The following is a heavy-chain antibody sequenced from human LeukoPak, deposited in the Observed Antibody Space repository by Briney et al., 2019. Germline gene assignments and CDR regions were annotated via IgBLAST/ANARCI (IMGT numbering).Heavy chain of an antibody. CDR1: GFTFSNAW. CDR2: IKSKTDGGTT. CDR3: TTVLVGATDWEFDI. Sequence: GGPLRLSCAASGFTFSNAWMSWVRQAPGKGLEWVGRIKSKTDGGTTDYAAPVKGRFTISRDDSKNTLYLQTNSLKTEDTAVYYCTTVLVGATDWEFDIWGQGTMVTVSS. J-gene: IGHJ3*02. V-gene: IGHV3-15*01. D-gene: IGHD1-26*01.